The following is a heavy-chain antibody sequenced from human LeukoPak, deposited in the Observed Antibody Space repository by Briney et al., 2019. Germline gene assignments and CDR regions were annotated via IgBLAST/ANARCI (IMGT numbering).Heavy chain of an antibody. V-gene: IGHV4-39*07. CDR2: IYYSGST. J-gene: IGHJ4*02. Sequence: SETLSLTCTVSGGSISSSSFYWGWIRQPPGMGLEWFVTIYYSGSTYYNPSLKSRVTISVDTSKNQFSLKLNSVTAADTAVYYCARTGGIVGAYYWGQGTLVTVSS. CDR3: ARTGGIVGAYY. CDR1: GGSISSSSFY. D-gene: IGHD1-26*01.